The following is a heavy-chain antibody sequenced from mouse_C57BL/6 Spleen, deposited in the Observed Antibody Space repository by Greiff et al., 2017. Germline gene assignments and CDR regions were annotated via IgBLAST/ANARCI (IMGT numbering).Heavy chain of an antibody. D-gene: IGHD3-1*01. V-gene: IGHV1-52*01. CDR1: GYTFTSYW. Sequence: VQLQQPGAELVRPGSSVKLSCKASGYTFTSYWMHWVKQRPIQGLEWIGNIDPSDSETHYNQKFKDKATLTVDKSSSTAYMQLSSLTSEDSAVDYCARSGYENAMDYGGQGTSVTVSS. J-gene: IGHJ4*01. CDR2: IDPSDSET. CDR3: ARSGYENAMDY.